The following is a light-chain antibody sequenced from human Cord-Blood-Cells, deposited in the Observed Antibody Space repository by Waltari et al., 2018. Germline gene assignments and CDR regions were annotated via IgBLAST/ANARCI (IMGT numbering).Light chain of an antibody. Sequence: DIVMTQSPDSLAVSLGERATINCKSSQSVLYSSNNKNYLAWYQQKQGQPPKLLIYWAXXXXXXXXXXFXGSXSXTXFTLTISSLQAEDVAVYYCQQYYSTPYTFGQGTKLEIK. CDR3: QQYYSTPYT. V-gene: IGKV4-1*01. CDR1: QSVLYSSNNKNY. J-gene: IGKJ2*01. CDR2: WAX.